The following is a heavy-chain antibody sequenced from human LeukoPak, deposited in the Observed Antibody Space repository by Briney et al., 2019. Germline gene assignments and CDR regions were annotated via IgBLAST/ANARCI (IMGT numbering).Heavy chain of an antibody. Sequence: GGSLRLSCAASGFTFSSYWMHWVRQAPGKGLVWVSRINTDGSSTNYADSVKGRFTISRDNAKNTLYLQMNSLRAGDSAVYYCGTGPRNDGEDDWGQGTLVTVSS. CDR2: INTDGSST. D-gene: IGHD1-1*01. CDR1: GFTFSSYW. J-gene: IGHJ4*02. V-gene: IGHV3-74*01. CDR3: GTGPRNDGEDD.